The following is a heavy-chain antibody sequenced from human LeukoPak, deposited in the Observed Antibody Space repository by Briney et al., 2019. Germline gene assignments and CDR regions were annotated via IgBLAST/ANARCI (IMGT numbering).Heavy chain of an antibody. CDR3: ASDPAGGDAFDI. Sequence: SETLSLTCTVSGGSISSHYWSWIRQPPGKGLEWIGYIYYSGSTNYNPSLKSRVTISVDTSVNQFSLKLSSVTAADTAVSYCASDPAGGDAFDIWGQGTMVTVSS. CDR2: IYYSGST. J-gene: IGHJ3*02. CDR1: GGSISSHY. V-gene: IGHV4-59*11. D-gene: IGHD3-16*01.